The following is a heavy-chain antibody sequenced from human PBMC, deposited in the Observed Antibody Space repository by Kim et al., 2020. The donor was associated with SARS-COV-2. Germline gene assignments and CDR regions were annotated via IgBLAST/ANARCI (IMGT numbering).Heavy chain of an antibody. D-gene: IGHD3-3*01. J-gene: IGHJ4*02. Sequence: SETLSLTCAVYGGSFSGYYWSWIRQPPGKGLEWIGEINHSGSTNYNPSLKSRVTISVDTSKNQFSLKLSSVTAADTAVYYCARASYDFWSGYPKNFDYWGQGTLVTVSS. CDR3: ARASYDFWSGYPKNFDY. V-gene: IGHV4-34*01. CDR1: GGSFSGYY. CDR2: INHSGST.